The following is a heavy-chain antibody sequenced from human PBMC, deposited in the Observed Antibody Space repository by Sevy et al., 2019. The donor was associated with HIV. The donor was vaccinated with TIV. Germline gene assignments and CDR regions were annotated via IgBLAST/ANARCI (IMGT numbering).Heavy chain of an antibody. V-gene: IGHV3-23*01. D-gene: IGHD1-20*01. CDR3: AKDGYKPSVGDDNYYYYYMDV. Sequence: GGSLRLSCAASGFTFSSNAMSWVRQAPGKGLEWVSAISGSGGSTYYADSVKGRFTISRDNSKNTLYLQMNSLRAEDTALYYCAKDGYKPSVGDDNYYYYYMDVWGKGTTVTVSS. CDR2: ISGSGGST. J-gene: IGHJ6*03. CDR1: GFTFSSNA.